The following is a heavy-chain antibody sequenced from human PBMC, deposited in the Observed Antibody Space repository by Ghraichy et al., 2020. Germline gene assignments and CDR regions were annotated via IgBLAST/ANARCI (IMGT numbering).Heavy chain of an antibody. J-gene: IGHJ3*02. CDR3: AKDLLGSGWPRGVDAFDI. CDR1: GFTFSSYA. V-gene: IGHV3-23*01. CDR2: ISGSGGST. D-gene: IGHD6-19*01. Sequence: GESLNISCAASGFTFSSYAMSWVRQAPGKGLEWVSAISGSGGSTYYADSVKGRFTISRDNSKNTLYLQMNSLRAEDTAVYYCAKDLLGSGWPRGVDAFDIWGQGTMVTVSS.